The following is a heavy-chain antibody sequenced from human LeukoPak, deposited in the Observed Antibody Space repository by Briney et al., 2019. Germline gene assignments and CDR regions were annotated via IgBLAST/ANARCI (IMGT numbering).Heavy chain of an antibody. D-gene: IGHD2-2*01. CDR1: GFTFITHA. CDR3: VKGACSTTSCHLDY. J-gene: IGHJ4*02. V-gene: IGHV3-64D*06. Sequence: GGSLRLSCSASGFTFITHAIHWVRQAPGKGLEYVSAISNNGDRTYYADSVKGRFTISRDNSKNTLYLQMSSLRAEDTAVYYCVKGACSTTSCHLDYWGQGTLVGVSS. CDR2: ISNNGDRT.